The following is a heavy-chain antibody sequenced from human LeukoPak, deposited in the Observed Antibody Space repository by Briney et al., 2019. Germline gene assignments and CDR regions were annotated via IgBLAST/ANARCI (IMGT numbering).Heavy chain of an antibody. Sequence: PGGSLTLPCAPSGHTFSSYNMNWVPHAPEKGLEWVSYISSSSSYIYYSDSVRGRFTISRYNAKNSLYLQMNSLRAEDTAVYYCARRGTRVTTSLDYWGQGTLVTVSS. CDR1: GHTFSSYN. CDR3: ARRGTRVTTSLDY. J-gene: IGHJ4*02. D-gene: IGHD4-17*01. CDR2: ISSSSSYI. V-gene: IGHV3-21*01.